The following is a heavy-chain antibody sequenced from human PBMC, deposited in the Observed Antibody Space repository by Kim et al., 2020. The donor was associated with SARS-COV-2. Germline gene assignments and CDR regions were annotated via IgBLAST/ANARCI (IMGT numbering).Heavy chain of an antibody. CDR1: GFTFSSIC. Sequence: GGSLRLSCAASGFTFSSICMNWVRQAPGKGLEWVADINHAGSDKYYADSVKGRFTISRDNSKNTLYLQMNSLRAEDAAVYYCASAYRAWGGIDYFDY. CDR2: INHAGSDK. J-gene: IGHJ4*01. D-gene: IGHD1-26*01. V-gene: IGHV3-30*04. CDR3: ASAYRAWGGIDYFDY.